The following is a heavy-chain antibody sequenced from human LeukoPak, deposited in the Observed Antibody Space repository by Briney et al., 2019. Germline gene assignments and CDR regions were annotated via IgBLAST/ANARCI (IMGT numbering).Heavy chain of an antibody. J-gene: IGHJ4*02. D-gene: IGHD6-6*01. CDR2: ISGDGSMT. V-gene: IGHV3-74*01. Sequence: GGSLRLSCVVSGFSLRSYWMHCVRQAPGEGVVWVSRISGDGSMTNYADSVKGRFTISRDNAKNTVYLQMNSLRAEDTAVYYCARYSSSSGGASHYFDYWGQGTLVTVSS. CDR1: GFSLRSYW. CDR3: ARYSSSSGGASHYFDY.